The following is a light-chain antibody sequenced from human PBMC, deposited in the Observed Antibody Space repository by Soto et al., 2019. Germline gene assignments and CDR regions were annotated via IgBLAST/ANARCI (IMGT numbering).Light chain of an antibody. CDR2: EVS. CDR1: SSDVGNYNV. J-gene: IGLJ1*01. V-gene: IGLV2-23*02. Sequence: SALTQPASVSGSPGQPITISCSGTSSDVGNYNVVSWYQQHPGKAPKLMIYEVSKRPSGVSNRFSGSKSGNTASLTISGLQAEDEADYYCCSYAGSGSSGYVFGTGTKVTVL. CDR3: CSYAGSGSSGYV.